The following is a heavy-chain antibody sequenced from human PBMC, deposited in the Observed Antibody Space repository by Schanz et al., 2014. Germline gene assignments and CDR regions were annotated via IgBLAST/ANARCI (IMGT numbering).Heavy chain of an antibody. V-gene: IGHV3-66*01. CDR2: IYSGVST. CDR1: GFIVSSTY. CDR3: ARDSGSHYLVDY. D-gene: IGHD1-26*01. J-gene: IGHJ4*02. Sequence: EVQLVESGGDLVQPGGSQRLSCAASGFIVSSTYMTWVRQAPGKGLEWVSIIYSGVSTYYADSVKGRFTISRDNSKNTVYLQMNSLRGEDTAVYYCARDSGSHYLVDYWGQGTLVTVSS.